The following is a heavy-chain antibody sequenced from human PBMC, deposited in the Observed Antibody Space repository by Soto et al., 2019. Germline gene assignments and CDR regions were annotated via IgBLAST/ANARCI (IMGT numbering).Heavy chain of an antibody. J-gene: IGHJ6*02. CDR2: ISYDGSNK. CDR1: GFTFSSYA. Sequence: QVQLVESGGGVVQPGRSLRLSCAASGFTFSSYAMHWVRQAPGKGLEWVAVISYDGSNKYYADSVKGRFTISRDNSKNTLSLKMNRLRAEDTAVYHCARDVKDYGDSRYYSYGMDVWRQGTTVTV. CDR3: ARDVKDYGDSRYYSYGMDV. V-gene: IGHV3-30-3*01. D-gene: IGHD4-17*01.